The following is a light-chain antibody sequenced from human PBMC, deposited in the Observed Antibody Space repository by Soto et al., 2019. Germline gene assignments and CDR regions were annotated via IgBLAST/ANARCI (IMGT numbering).Light chain of an antibody. J-gene: IGLJ2*01. V-gene: IGLV1-51*01. Sequence: QSVLTQPPSVSAAPGQKVTISCSGSSSNIGNNYVSWYQQLPGTAPKLLIYDNYKRPSGIPDRFSGSKSGTSATLGITGLQPGDEADYYCATWDSSLGAGRVIFGGGTKVTVL. CDR3: ATWDSSLGAGRVI. CDR2: DNY. CDR1: SSNIGNNY.